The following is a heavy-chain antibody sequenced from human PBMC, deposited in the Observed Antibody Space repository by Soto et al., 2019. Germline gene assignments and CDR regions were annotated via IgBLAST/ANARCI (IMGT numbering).Heavy chain of an antibody. CDR1: GFTFSSYA. D-gene: IGHD6-19*01. CDR3: ATPIAVATGLGFDY. CDR2: ISYDGSNK. J-gene: IGHJ4*02. V-gene: IGHV3-30-3*01. Sequence: QVQLVESGGGVVQPGRSLRLSCAASGFTFSSYATHWVRQAPGKGLEWVAVISYDGSNKYYADSVKGRFTISRDNSKNTLYLQMNSLRAEDTAVYYCATPIAVATGLGFDYWGQGTLVTVSS.